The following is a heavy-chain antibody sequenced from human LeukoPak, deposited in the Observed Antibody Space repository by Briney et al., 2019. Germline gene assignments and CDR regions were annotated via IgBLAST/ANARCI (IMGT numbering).Heavy chain of an antibody. Sequence: GGSLRLSCAASGFTFSSYGMHWVRQAPGKGLEWVAFIRYDGSNKYYADSVKGRFTISRDNSKNTLYLQMNSLRAEDTAVYYCAKDLCSSTSCYPYFQHWGQGTLVTVSS. V-gene: IGHV3-30*02. D-gene: IGHD2-2*01. CDR1: GFTFSSYG. J-gene: IGHJ1*01. CDR3: AKDLCSSTSCYPYFQH. CDR2: IRYDGSNK.